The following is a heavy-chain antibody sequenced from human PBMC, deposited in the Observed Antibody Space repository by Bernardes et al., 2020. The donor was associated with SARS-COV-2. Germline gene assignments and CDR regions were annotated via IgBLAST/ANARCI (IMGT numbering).Heavy chain of an antibody. CDR2: ISSSGSTI. CDR3: ARDNNWNDENYYYGMDV. CDR1: GFSFSDYY. Sequence: GGSLRLSCAASGFSFSDYYMSWIRQAPGKGLEWVSYISSSGSTIYYADSVKGRFTISRDNAKNSLYLQMNSLRAEDTAVYYCARDNNWNDENYYYGMDVWGQGTTVTVSS. J-gene: IGHJ6*02. D-gene: IGHD1-20*01. V-gene: IGHV3-11*01.